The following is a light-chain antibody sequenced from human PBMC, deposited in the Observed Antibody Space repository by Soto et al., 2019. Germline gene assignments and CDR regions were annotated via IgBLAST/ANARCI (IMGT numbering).Light chain of an antibody. J-gene: IGLJ1*01. V-gene: IGLV2-23*01. Sequence: QSVLTQPASVSGSPGQSITISCTGTSSDVGSHNLVSWYQQFPGKAPKLIIFEASKRPSGVSNRFSGSKSGSTASLTFSGLQAEDEADYYCCSNAAGSTYVFGSGTKVTVL. CDR3: CSNAAGSTYV. CDR1: SSDVGSHNL. CDR2: EAS.